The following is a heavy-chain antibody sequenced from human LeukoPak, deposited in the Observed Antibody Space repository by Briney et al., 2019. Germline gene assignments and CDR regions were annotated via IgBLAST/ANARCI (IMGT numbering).Heavy chain of an antibody. CDR2: VKSKTNGATT. Sequence: GGSLRLSCAASGFTFSDAWMNWVRQAPGKGLEWVGRVKSKTNGATTDYAAPVEGRFTISRDDSTSTLYLEMNSLKTEDTAVYYCTTFRVGPADDYWGQGTLVTVSS. CDR3: TTFRVGPADDY. V-gene: IGHV3-15*01. J-gene: IGHJ4*02. D-gene: IGHD3-3*01. CDR1: GFTFSDAW.